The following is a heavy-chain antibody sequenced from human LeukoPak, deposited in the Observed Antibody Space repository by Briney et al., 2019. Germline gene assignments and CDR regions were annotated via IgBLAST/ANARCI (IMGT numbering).Heavy chain of an antibody. V-gene: IGHV5-51*01. D-gene: IGHD2-21*02. Sequence: GASLQISCKGSGYKFTNYWIGWVRQLPGKGLEWMGIIYPGDSNTRYSPSFQGQVTMSADNSINTAYLQWSSLKASDTAMYYCGSGDLYFDYWGQGTLVTVSP. CDR2: IYPGDSNT. CDR3: GSGDLYFDY. J-gene: IGHJ4*02. CDR1: GYKFTNYW.